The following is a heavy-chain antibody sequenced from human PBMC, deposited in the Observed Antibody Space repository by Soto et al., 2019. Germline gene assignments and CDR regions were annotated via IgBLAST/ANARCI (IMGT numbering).Heavy chain of an antibody. V-gene: IGHV3-66*01. CDR1: GFIVSSNY. J-gene: IGHJ4*02. CDR2: IYSGGST. D-gene: IGHD5-18*01. Sequence: EVQLVESGGSLVQPGGSLRLSCAASGFIVSSNYMSWVRQAPGKGLEWVSVIYSGGSTYYADSVKGRFTISRDISKTTLYLQMNSLRAEDTAVYYCARAYRVPTAMPNFWGQGTLVTVSS. CDR3: ARAYRVPTAMPNF.